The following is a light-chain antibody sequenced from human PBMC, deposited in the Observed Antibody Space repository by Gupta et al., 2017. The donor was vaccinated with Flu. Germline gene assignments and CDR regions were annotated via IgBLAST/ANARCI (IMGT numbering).Light chain of an antibody. CDR3: QQSYSTSLT. CDR2: SAS. V-gene: IGKV1-39*01. CDR1: QKISNY. J-gene: IGKJ4*01. Sequence: DIQMTQSPPSWPASVGDRVTITSRASQKISNYLSWYHQKPGKAPDLLIYSASSLQSGVPSRFSGSGSGTEFTLTISSLQPEDFATYYCQQSYSTSLTFGGGTKVEIK.